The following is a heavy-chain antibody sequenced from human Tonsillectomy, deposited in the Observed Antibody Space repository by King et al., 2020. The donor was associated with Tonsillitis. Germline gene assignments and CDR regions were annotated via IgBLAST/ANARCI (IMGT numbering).Heavy chain of an antibody. D-gene: IGHD2-15*01. J-gene: IGHJ4*02. CDR1: GFTFSSHA. CDR2: ISYDGSNK. Sequence: VQLVESGGGVVQPGRSLRLSCAASGFTFSSHAMHWVRQAPGKGLEWVTVISYDGSNKYYAGSVKGRFTISRDNSKNTLYLQMNSLRAEDTAVYFCARGYWIYCSGGSCFLDYWGQGTLVTVSS. V-gene: IGHV3-30-3*01. CDR3: ARGYWIYCSGGSCFLDY.